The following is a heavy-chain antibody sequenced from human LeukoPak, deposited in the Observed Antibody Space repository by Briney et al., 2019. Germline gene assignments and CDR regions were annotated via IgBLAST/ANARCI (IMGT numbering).Heavy chain of an antibody. V-gene: IGHV7-4-1*02. CDR3: ARGSRPVYNLLTGKRYFDY. CDR1: GYTFTSYA. J-gene: IGHJ4*02. D-gene: IGHD3-9*01. Sequence: ASVKVSCKASGYTFTSYAMNWVRQAPGQGLEWMGWINTNTGNPTYAQGFTGRFVFSLDTSVSTAYLQISSLKAEDTAVYYCARGSRPVYNLLTGKRYFDYWGQGTLVTVSS. CDR2: INTNTGNP.